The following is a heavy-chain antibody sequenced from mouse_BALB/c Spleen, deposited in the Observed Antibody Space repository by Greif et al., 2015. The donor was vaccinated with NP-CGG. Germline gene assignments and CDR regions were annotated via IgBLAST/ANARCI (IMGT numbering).Heavy chain of an antibody. CDR2: ISTYYGDA. CDR1: GYTFTDYA. D-gene: IGHD1-2*01. V-gene: IGHV1S137*01. CDR3: ARGLLRLSWFAY. Sequence: VQLQQSGAELVRPGVSVKISCKGSGYTFTDYAMHWVKQSHAKSLEWIGVISTYYGDASYNQKFKGKATMTVDKSSSTAYMELARLTSEDSAIYYCARGLLRLSWFAYWGQGTLVTVSA. J-gene: IGHJ3*01.